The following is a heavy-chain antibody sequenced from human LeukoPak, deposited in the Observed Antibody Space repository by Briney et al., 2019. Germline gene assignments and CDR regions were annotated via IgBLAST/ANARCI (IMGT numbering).Heavy chain of an antibody. J-gene: IGHJ3*02. CDR3: ARVFGGRDRAFDI. CDR2: ISSSSSYI. V-gene: IGHV3-21*01. Sequence: GGSLRLSCAASGFTFSSYSMNWVRQAPGKGLEWVSSISSSSSYIYYADSVKGRFTISRDNVKNSLYLQMNSLRAEDTAVYYCARVFGGRDRAFDIWGQGTMVTVSS. D-gene: IGHD3-10*01. CDR1: GFTFSSYS.